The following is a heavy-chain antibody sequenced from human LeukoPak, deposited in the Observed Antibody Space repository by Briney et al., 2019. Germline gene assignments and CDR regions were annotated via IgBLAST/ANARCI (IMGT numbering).Heavy chain of an antibody. CDR2: IRFDGSNK. CDR1: GFTFSSYG. CDR3: AKPHFDY. J-gene: IGHJ4*02. V-gene: IGHV3-30*02. Sequence: GGSLRLSCAASGFTFSSYGMHWVRQAPGKGLEWVAFIRFDGSNKYYADSVKGLFTISRDNSKNMLYLQMNSLRAEDTAVYYCAKPHFDYWGQGTLLTVSS.